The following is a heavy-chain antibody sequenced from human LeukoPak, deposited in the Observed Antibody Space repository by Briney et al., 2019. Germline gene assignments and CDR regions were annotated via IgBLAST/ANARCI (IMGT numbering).Heavy chain of an antibody. Sequence: ASVKVSCKASGGTFSSYAISWVRQAPGQGLEWMGGIIPIFGTANYAQKFQGRVTITADKSTSTVYMELSSLRSEDTAVYYCATEGKMVRGVYTDYWGQGTLVTVSS. CDR3: ATEGKMVRGVYTDY. J-gene: IGHJ4*02. V-gene: IGHV1-69*06. D-gene: IGHD3-10*01. CDR1: GGTFSSYA. CDR2: IIPIFGTA.